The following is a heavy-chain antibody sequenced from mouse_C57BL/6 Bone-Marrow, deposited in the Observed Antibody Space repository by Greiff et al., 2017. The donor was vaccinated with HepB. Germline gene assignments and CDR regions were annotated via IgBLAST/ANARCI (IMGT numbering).Heavy chain of an antibody. CDR3: ARPIPIYYDYGYYAMDY. Sequence: VQLQQPGAELVKPGASVKLSCKASGYTFTSYWMHWVKQRPGRGLEWIGRIDPNSGGTKYNEKFKSKATLTVDTASSTADMQLSSLTSEDSAVSDCARPIPIYYDYGYYAMDYWGQGTSVTVAS. CDR2: IDPNSGGT. CDR1: GYTFTSYW. D-gene: IGHD2-4*01. J-gene: IGHJ4*01. V-gene: IGHV1-72*01.